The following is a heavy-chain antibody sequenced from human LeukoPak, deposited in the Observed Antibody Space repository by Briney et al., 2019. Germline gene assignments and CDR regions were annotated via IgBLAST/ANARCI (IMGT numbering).Heavy chain of an antibody. D-gene: IGHD6-19*01. Sequence: QSGRSLRLSCAASGFIFSNYAMHWVRQAPGKGLEWVLAISGSGGSTYYADSVKGRFTISRDNSKNTLYLQMNSLRAEDTAVYYCAKEGTGEQWLVLDYWGQGTLVTVSS. CDR1: GFIFSNYA. J-gene: IGHJ4*02. V-gene: IGHV3-23*01. CDR2: ISGSGGST. CDR3: AKEGTGEQWLVLDY.